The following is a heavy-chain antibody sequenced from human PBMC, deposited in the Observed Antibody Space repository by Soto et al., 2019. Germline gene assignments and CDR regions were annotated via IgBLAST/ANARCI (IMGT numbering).Heavy chain of an antibody. V-gene: IGHV3-30*18. Sequence: QVQLVESGGGVVQPGKSLRLSCAASRFIFSSFGMHWVRQAPGKGLEWVAFISYDGSNEYYADSVKGRFTISRDNSKHTVYLHMSSLRTEDTAVYYCAKVRVGLSYYHYYAMDLWGQGTTVTVSS. J-gene: IGHJ6*02. CDR1: RFIFSSFG. D-gene: IGHD1-26*01. CDR3: AKVRVGLSYYHYYAMDL. CDR2: ISYDGSNE.